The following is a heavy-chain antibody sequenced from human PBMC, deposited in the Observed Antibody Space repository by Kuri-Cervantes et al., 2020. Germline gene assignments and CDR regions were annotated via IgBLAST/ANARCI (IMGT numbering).Heavy chain of an antibody. CDR2: VNGEGSST. CDR1: GFTFSSYW. CDR3: ASHGSGSYNNRYYYYMDV. Sequence: GGSLRLSCAASGFTFSSYWMHWVRQDPGKGLVWVSRVNGEGSSTSYADSVKGRFTIYRDNAKNTLYLQMNSLRAEDTAVYYCASHGSGSYNNRYYYYMDVWGKGITVTVSS. V-gene: IGHV3-74*01. D-gene: IGHD3-10*01. J-gene: IGHJ6*03.